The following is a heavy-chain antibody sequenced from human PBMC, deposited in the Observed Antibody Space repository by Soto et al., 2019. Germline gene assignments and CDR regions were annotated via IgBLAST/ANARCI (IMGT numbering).Heavy chain of an antibody. CDR1: GDSISTVDYF. Sequence: SETLSLTCSVSGDSISTVDYFWAWVRQPPGQALEYIGYIYKSATTYYNPSFESRVAISLDTSKSQFSLNVTSLTAADTAVYFCARGRYCLTGRCFTNWFDSWGQGTMVTSPQ. J-gene: IGHJ5*01. D-gene: IGHD2-15*01. CDR3: ARGRYCLTGRCFTNWFDS. CDR2: IYKSATT. V-gene: IGHV4-30-4*01.